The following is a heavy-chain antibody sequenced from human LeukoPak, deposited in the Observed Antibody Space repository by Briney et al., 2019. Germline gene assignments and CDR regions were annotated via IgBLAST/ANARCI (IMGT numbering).Heavy chain of an antibody. CDR2: ITSDGSTT. CDR1: GFTFSSYW. V-gene: IGHV3-74*01. CDR3: ARDSGGNSDH. Sequence: GGSLRLSCAASGFTFSSYWMHWVRQAPGKGLVWVSRITSDGSTTTYADSVKGRFTLSRDNAKNTLYLQMNSLRAEDTAVYYCARDSGGNSDHWGPGTLVTVSS. D-gene: IGHD4-23*01. J-gene: IGHJ4*02.